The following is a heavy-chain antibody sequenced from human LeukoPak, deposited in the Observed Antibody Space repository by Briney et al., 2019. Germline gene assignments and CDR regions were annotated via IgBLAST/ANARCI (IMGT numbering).Heavy chain of an antibody. D-gene: IGHD6-19*01. J-gene: IGHJ4*02. Sequence: GGSLGLSCAASGFIFSSYAMIWVRQAPGKGLEWVSGISGSGGSTNYADSVKGRFTISRDNSKNTMYVQMNSLRAEDTALYYCAKRGSAWSFDYWGQGTLVIVSS. V-gene: IGHV3-23*01. CDR1: GFIFSSYA. CDR3: AKRGSAWSFDY. CDR2: ISGSGGST.